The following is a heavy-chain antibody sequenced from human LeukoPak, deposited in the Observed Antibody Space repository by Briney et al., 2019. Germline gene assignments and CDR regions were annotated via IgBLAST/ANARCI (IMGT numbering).Heavy chain of an antibody. CDR2: IYYSGST. J-gene: IGHJ3*02. Sequence: SETLSLTCTVSGGSISSSSYYWGWIRQPPGKGLEWIGSIYYSGSTYYNPSLKSRVTISVDTSKNQFSLKLSSVTAADTAVYYCARDPKIYSGSYKGAFDIWGQGTMVTVSS. V-gene: IGHV4-39*07. D-gene: IGHD1-26*01. CDR1: GGSISSSSYY. CDR3: ARDPKIYSGSYKGAFDI.